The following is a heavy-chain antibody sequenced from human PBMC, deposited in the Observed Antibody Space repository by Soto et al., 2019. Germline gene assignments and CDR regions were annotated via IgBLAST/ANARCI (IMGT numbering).Heavy chain of an antibody. CDR1: GGSISGYC. CDR3: VKVNDFWTGYYSTNWFDP. J-gene: IGHJ5*02. V-gene: IGHV4-59*01. CDR2: IYYSGST. D-gene: IGHD3-3*01. Sequence: SETLSLTCTVSGGSISGYCWSWILQPPGKGLEWIGYIYYSGSTNYNPSLKSRVTISVDTSKNQFSLKLSSVTAADTAVYYCVKVNDFWTGYYSTNWFDPWGQGTLVTVSS.